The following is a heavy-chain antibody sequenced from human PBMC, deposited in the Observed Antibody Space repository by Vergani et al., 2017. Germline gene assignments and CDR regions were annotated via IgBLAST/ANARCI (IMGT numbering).Heavy chain of an antibody. CDR3: ARAYYYDSSGYPDAFDI. Sequence: QVQLQESGPGLVKPSETLSLTCTVSGGSISSSYWSWIRQPAGKGLEWIGRIYTSGSTNYNPSLKSRVTISVDTSKNQFSLKLSSLTAADTAVYYCARAYYYDSSGYPDAFDIWGQGTMVTVSS. J-gene: IGHJ3*02. V-gene: IGHV4-4*07. CDR1: GGSISSSY. CDR2: IYTSGST. D-gene: IGHD3-22*01.